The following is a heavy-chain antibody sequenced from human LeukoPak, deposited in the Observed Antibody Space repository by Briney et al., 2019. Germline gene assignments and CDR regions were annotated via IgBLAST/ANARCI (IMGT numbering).Heavy chain of an antibody. J-gene: IGHJ3*01. Sequence: KPSETLSLTCTVSGGSISSSYWSWIRQTPGKGLEWIGYIHHSGTTNYNPSLNSRVTISVDTSKNQFSLNLRSVTAADTAIYYCARGYYDSNGYSNAFDLWGQGTMVIVSS. V-gene: IGHV4-59*01. CDR1: GGSISSSY. CDR2: IHHSGTT. CDR3: ARGYYDSNGYSNAFDL. D-gene: IGHD3-22*01.